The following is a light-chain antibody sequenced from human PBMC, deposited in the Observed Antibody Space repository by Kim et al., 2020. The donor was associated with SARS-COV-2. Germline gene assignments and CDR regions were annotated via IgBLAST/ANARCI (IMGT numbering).Light chain of an antibody. CDR2: GAS. Sequence: YPGERATPSCRASQSVSSSYLAGYQQKPGQAPRLLIYGASSRATGIPDRLSGSGSGTDFTLTISRLEPEDFAVYYCQQYGSSSLTFGGGTKVDIK. CDR3: QQYGSSSLT. J-gene: IGKJ4*01. V-gene: IGKV3-20*01. CDR1: QSVSSSY.